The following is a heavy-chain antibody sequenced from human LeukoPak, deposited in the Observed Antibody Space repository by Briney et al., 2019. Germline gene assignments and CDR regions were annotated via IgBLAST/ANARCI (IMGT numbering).Heavy chain of an antibody. CDR1: GYTFTGYY. J-gene: IGHJ5*02. Sequence: ASVKVSCKASGYTFTGYYMHWVRQAPGQGPEWMGVISPSGASTTYAQTFQGRVTLTRGMSTSTDYLELSSLRSEDTAVYYCARDNSVRDEAWWFSPWGQGTLVTVSS. D-gene: IGHD5-24*01. CDR2: ISPSGAST. V-gene: IGHV1-46*01. CDR3: ARDNSVRDEAWWFSP.